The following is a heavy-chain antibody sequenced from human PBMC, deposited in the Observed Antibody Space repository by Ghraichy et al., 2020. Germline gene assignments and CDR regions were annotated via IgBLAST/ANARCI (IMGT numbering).Heavy chain of an antibody. Sequence: SETLSLTCTVSGGSISSGSYYWSWIRQPAGKGLEWIGRIYTSGSTNYNPSLKSRVTISVDTSKNQFSLKLSSVTAADTAVYYCARCGIFGVKRDAFDIWGQGTMVTVSS. CDR2: IYTSGST. CDR1: GGSISSGSYY. D-gene: IGHD3-3*01. V-gene: IGHV4-61*02. CDR3: ARCGIFGVKRDAFDI. J-gene: IGHJ3*02.